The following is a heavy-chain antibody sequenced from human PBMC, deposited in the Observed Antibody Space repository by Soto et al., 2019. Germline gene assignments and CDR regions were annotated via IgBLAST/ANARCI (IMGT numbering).Heavy chain of an antibody. V-gene: IGHV3-23*01. CDR3: AKDPKPDCSSTSCYGYYFDY. CDR2: ISGSGGST. CDR1: GFTFSSYA. D-gene: IGHD2-2*01. J-gene: IGHJ4*02. Sequence: GGSLRLSCAASGFTFSSYAMSWVRQAPGKGLEWVSAISGSGGSTYYADSVKGRFTISRDNSKNTLYLQMNSLRAEDTAVYYCAKDPKPDCSSTSCYGYYFDYWGQGTLVTVSS.